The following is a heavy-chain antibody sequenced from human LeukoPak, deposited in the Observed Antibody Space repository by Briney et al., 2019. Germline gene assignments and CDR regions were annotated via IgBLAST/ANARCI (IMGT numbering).Heavy chain of an antibody. D-gene: IGHD6-13*01. Sequence: ASVKVSCKASGYTFTSYGISWVRQAPGQGLEWMGWISAYNGNTNYAQKLQGRVTMTTDTSTSTAYMELRSLRSDDTAVYYCARDLRAAAGDNWFDPWGQGTLATVSS. CDR1: GYTFTSYG. CDR2: ISAYNGNT. CDR3: ARDLRAAAGDNWFDP. J-gene: IGHJ5*02. V-gene: IGHV1-18*01.